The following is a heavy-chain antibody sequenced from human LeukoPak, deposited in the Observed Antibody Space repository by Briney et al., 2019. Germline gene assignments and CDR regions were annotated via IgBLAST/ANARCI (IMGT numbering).Heavy chain of an antibody. CDR1: GGSISSYH. D-gene: IGHD3-22*01. J-gene: IGHJ4*02. V-gene: IGHV4-59*01. CDR2: IYYSGST. CDR3: ARDQRDYYDSSGYYPLGY. Sequence: PSETLSLTCTVSGGSISSYHWSWIRQPPGKGLERIGYIYYSGSTNYNPSLKSRVTISVDTSKNQFSLKLSSVTAADTAVYYCARDQRDYYDSSGYYPLGYWGQGTLVTVSS.